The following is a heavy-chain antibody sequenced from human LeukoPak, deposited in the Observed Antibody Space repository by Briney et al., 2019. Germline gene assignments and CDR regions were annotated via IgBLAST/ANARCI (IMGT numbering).Heavy chain of an antibody. D-gene: IGHD2-15*01. J-gene: IGHJ4*02. V-gene: IGHV3-30*04. CDR3: ARDKLLAAADTGLDY. Sequence: GGSLRLSCAASGFTFSSYAMHWVRQAPGKGLEWVAVISYDGSNKYYADSVKGRFTISRDNSKNTLYLQMNSLRAEDTAVYYCARDKLLAAADTGLDYWGQGTLVTVSS. CDR2: ISYDGSNK. CDR1: GFTFSSYA.